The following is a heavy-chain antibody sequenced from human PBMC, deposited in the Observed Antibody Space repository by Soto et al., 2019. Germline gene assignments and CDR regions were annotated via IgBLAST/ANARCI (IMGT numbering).Heavy chain of an antibody. CDR2: ISGSGGST. CDR1: GFTFSSYA. D-gene: IGHD1-20*01. J-gene: IGHJ4*02. CDR3: AKGPLISDNWNLRDY. V-gene: IGHV3-23*01. Sequence: GGSLRLSCAASGFTFSSYAMSWVRQAPGKGLEWVSAISGSGGSTYYADSVKGRFTISRDNSKNTLYLQMNSLRAEDTAVYYCAKGPLISDNWNLRDYWGQGTLVTVSS.